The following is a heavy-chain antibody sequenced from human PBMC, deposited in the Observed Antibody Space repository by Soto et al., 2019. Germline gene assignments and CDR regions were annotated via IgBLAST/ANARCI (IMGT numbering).Heavy chain of an antibody. CDR1: GGSISSYY. D-gene: IGHD2-15*01. CDR3: ARDRRYTSGGRWHWNLFDP. Sequence: SETLSLTCTVSGGSISSYYWSWIRQPPGKGLEWIGYIYYSGSTNYNPSLKSRVTISVDTSKNQFSLKLSSVTAADTAVYYCARDRRYTSGGRWHWNLFDPWGQGTLVTVS. V-gene: IGHV4-59*01. J-gene: IGHJ5*02. CDR2: IYYSGST.